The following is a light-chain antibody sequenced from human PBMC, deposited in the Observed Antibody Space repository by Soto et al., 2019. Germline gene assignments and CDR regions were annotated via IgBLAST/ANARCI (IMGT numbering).Light chain of an antibody. CDR1: QGISTY. CDR2: DAS. CDR3: QPSYRTLYT. V-gene: IGKV1-39*01. Sequence: DIQMTQSPSSLSASVGDRVTITCRASQGISTYLVWYQQRQGRAPKLLIYDASSLLSGVPSRCSGSGSGTHFTRHIRSLQPADVETCYSQPSYRTLYTFCQGT. J-gene: IGKJ2*01.